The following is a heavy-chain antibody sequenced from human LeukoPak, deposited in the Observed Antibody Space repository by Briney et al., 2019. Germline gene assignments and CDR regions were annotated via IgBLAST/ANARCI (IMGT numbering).Heavy chain of an antibody. CDR3: AKVRVVGDYNWFFDL. V-gene: IGHV3-23*01. CDR1: GFTLSSFA. J-gene: IGHJ2*01. Sequence: GGSLRLSCAASGFTLSSFAMSWVRQAPGKGLEWVSAIVGSGASTYYADSVKGRFTISRDNSKNTLHPQMNSLRAEDTAIYHCAKVRVVGDYNWFFDLWGRGTLVTVSS. D-gene: IGHD4-17*01. CDR2: IVGSGAST.